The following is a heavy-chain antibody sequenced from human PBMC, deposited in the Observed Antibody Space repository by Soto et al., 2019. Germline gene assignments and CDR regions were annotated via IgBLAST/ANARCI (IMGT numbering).Heavy chain of an antibody. D-gene: IGHD2-2*01. Sequence: PGGSLRLSCAASRFTFSSYAMSWVRQAPGKGLEWVSGIRCSGYSTFYADSVKGRFTISRDNSQNTLYLQMSTLRAEDTAVYYCAKDKTCRITTCLPFDYWGQGTLVTVSS. CDR3: AKDKTCRITTCLPFDY. J-gene: IGHJ4*02. CDR1: RFTFSSYA. V-gene: IGHV3-23*01. CDR2: IRCSGYST.